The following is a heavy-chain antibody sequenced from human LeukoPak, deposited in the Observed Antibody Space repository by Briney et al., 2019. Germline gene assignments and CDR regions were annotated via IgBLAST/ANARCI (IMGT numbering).Heavy chain of an antibody. V-gene: IGHV3-53*01. J-gene: IGHJ6*02. CDR2: IYSGGST. D-gene: IGHD5/OR15-5a*01. Sequence: PGRSLRLSCAASGFTFSSYAMHWVRQAPGKGLEWVSVIYSGGSTYYADSVKGRFTISRDNSKITLYLQMNRLRAEDTAVYYCARGRSTYYGMDVWGQGTTVTVSS. CDR1: GFTFSSYA. CDR3: ARGRSTYYGMDV.